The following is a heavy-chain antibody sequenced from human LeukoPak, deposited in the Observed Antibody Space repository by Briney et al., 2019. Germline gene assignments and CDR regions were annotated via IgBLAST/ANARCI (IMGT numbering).Heavy chain of an antibody. J-gene: IGHJ3*02. CDR1: GYTFTNYG. CDR3: ARDRSNSDI. D-gene: IGHD4-23*01. Sequence: ASVKVSCKASGYTFTNYGISWVRQALGQGLEWIGWISACNGNTDYAQKFQGRVTMTADTSTNTAYMELRSLTSDDSAVYYCARDRSNSDIWGQGTMVSVSS. CDR2: ISACNGNT. V-gene: IGHV1-18*01.